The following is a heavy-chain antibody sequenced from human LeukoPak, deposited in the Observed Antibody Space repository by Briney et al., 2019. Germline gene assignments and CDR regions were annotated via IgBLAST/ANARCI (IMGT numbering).Heavy chain of an antibody. CDR3: ARDHTYRGLDY. Sequence: ASVKVSRKASGGTFSSYAISWVRQAPGQGLEWMGGIIPIFGTANYAQKFQGRVTITTDESTSTAYMELSSLRSEDTAVYYCARDHTYRGLDYWGQGTLVTVSS. J-gene: IGHJ4*02. CDR2: IIPIFGTA. V-gene: IGHV1-69*05. CDR1: GGTFSSYA. D-gene: IGHD1-26*01.